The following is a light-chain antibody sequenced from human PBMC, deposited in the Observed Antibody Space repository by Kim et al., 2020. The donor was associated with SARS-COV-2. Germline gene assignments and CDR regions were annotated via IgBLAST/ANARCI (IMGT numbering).Light chain of an antibody. CDR1: QSISNW. CDR2: KAS. J-gene: IGKJ4*01. CDR3: QQYDSYPLT. Sequence: DIQMTQSPSTLSASVGDRVTITCRASQSISNWLAWYQQKPEKAPNLLFYKASNLESGVPSRFSGSVSGTEFTLTISSLQPDEFATYYCQQYDSYPLTFGGGTKVDIK. V-gene: IGKV1-5*03.